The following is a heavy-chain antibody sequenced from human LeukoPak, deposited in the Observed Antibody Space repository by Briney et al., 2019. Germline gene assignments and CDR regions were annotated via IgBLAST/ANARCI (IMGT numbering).Heavy chain of an antibody. CDR3: ARHDAGIAARPFDN. CDR2: IHASGPT. J-gene: IGHJ4*02. Sequence: PSETLSLNCTVSGGSISTYYWSWIRRPPGKGLEWIAYIHASGPTNYNPSLKSRITISVDTSKNQFSLKLSSETAADTAVYYCARHDAGIAARPFDNWGQGTLVTVSS. D-gene: IGHD6-6*01. V-gene: IGHV4-4*09. CDR1: GGSISTYY.